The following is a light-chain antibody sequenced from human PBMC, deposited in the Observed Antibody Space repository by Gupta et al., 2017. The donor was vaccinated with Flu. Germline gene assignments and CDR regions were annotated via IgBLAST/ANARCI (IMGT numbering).Light chain of an antibody. Sequence: QSVLPQPPSASGAPGQRVTISCSGSSSNIGSTSVNWYQELPGAAPKLLIYSNNQRPSGVPDRFSGSKSGTSASLAISGLQSEDEANYYCATWDNRLMGPVFGGGTKLTVL. J-gene: IGLJ3*02. V-gene: IGLV1-44*01. CDR1: SSNIGSTS. CDR3: ATWDNRLMGPV. CDR2: SNN.